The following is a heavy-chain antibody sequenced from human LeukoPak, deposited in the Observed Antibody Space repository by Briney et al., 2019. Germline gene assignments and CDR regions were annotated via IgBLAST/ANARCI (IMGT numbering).Heavy chain of an antibody. CDR3: AKGISSTSSLIDY. CDR1: GFTFDDYA. CDR2: ISWNSGSI. J-gene: IGHJ4*02. Sequence: GRSLRLSCAASGFTFDDYAMHWVRPAPGKGLEWVSGISWNSGSIGYADSVKGRFTISRDNAKNSLYLQMNSLRAEDTALYYCAKGISSTSSLIDYWGQGTLVTVSS. D-gene: IGHD2-2*01. V-gene: IGHV3-9*01.